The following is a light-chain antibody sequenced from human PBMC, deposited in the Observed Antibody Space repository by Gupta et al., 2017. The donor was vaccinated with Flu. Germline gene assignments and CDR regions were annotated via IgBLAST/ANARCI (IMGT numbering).Light chain of an antibody. CDR3: MQGTHWPT. V-gene: IGKV2-30*02. Sequence: DVVMTQSPLSLPVTLGQPASISCRSSQSLVHRNGNTYLTWFQQRPGQPPRRLIYRVSKRDSGVPDRFSGSGSGTDFTLKISRVEAEDVGVYYCMQGTHWPTFGQGTKVEIK. CDR1: QSLVHRNGNTY. CDR2: RVS. J-gene: IGKJ1*01.